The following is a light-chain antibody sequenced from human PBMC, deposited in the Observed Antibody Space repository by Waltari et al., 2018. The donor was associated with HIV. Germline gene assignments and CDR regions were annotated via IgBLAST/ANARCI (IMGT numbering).Light chain of an antibody. J-gene: IGKJ1*01. CDR2: KAS. Sequence: DIQMTQSPSTLSASVGDRVTITCRASQGIGRWLAWYQQKPGRAPKLLIYKASSLERGVPSRFSGSGSGTEFTLSISSLQPDDFATYYCHNYGTSSHPFGQGTKV. CDR1: QGIGRW. V-gene: IGKV1-5*03. CDR3: HNYGTSSHP.